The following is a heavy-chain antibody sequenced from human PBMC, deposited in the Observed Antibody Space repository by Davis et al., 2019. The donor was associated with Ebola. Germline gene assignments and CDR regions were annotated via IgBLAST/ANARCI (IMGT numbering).Heavy chain of an antibody. D-gene: IGHD2-2*01. CDR1: GYSFTIHG. V-gene: IGHV1-18*01. CDR3: AKEGSSRDSWGAFDI. J-gene: IGHJ3*02. Sequence: AASVKVSCTASGYSFTIHGIGWVRQAPGQGLEWMGWISGYNAYTNYAQKFQGRVPMTTDTSTSTAYMELRSLRSDDTAVYYCAKEGSSRDSWGAFDIWGQGTMVTVSS. CDR2: ISGYNAYT.